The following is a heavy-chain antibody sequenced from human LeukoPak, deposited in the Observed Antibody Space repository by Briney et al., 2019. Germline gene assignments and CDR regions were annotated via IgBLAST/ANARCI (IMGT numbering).Heavy chain of an antibody. J-gene: IGHJ4*02. CDR3: ARGRLDNYFDY. CDR1: GFTVSSYY. D-gene: IGHD1-1*01. Sequence: GGSLRLSCAASGFTVSSYYVTWVRQAPGKGLEWVSVIYSGGNTYYADSVKGRFPISRDNSKNTVYLQMNNLRAEDTAVYYCARGRLDNYFDYWGQGTPVTVSS. CDR2: IYSGGNT. V-gene: IGHV3-66*02.